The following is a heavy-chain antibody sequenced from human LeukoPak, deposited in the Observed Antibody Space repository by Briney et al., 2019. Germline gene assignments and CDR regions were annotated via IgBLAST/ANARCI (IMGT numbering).Heavy chain of an antibody. CDR3: AKGRIDYGDYVYFDY. V-gene: IGHV3-23*01. CDR2: ISGSGGST. Sequence: GGSLRLSCAASGSTFSSYAMSWVRQAPGKGLEWVSAISGSGGSTYYADSVKGRFTISRDNSKNTLYLQMNSLRAEDTDVYYCAKGRIDYGDYVYFDYWGQGTLVTVSS. D-gene: IGHD4-17*01. J-gene: IGHJ4*02. CDR1: GSTFSSYA.